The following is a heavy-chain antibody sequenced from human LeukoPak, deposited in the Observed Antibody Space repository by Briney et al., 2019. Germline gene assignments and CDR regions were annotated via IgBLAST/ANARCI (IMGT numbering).Heavy chain of an antibody. J-gene: IGHJ4*02. CDR1: GGSISSYK. V-gene: IGHV4-4*07. Sequence: SETLSLTCTVSGGSISSYKWSWIRQPAGKGLEWIGRIYSSVTTNYNPSLKSRVTMSVDTSKNQFSLKLTSVTAADTAVYYCVRGIVGVTAPDYWGQGALVIVSS. CDR3: VRGIVGVTAPDY. CDR2: IYSSVTT. D-gene: IGHD1-26*01.